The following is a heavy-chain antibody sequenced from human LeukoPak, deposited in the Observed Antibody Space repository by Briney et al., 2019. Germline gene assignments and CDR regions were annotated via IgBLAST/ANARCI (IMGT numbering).Heavy chain of an antibody. CDR3: ARYQTEANSDSNYYYYGMDV. CDR2: ISASGGRT. Sequence: GGSLRLSCTASGFTFSSYAMTWVRQPPGKGLEWVSVISASGGRTNYADSVRGRFTISRDNSKNTLYLQMNSLRAEDTAVYYCARYQTEANSDSNYYYYGMDVWGQGTTVTVSS. D-gene: IGHD1-1*01. V-gene: IGHV3-23*01. CDR1: GFTFSSYA. J-gene: IGHJ6*02.